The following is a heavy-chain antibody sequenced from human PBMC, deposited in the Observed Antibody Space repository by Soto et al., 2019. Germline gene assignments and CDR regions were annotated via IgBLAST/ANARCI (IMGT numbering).Heavy chain of an antibody. Sequence: QVTLKESGPVLVKPTETLTLTCSVSVFSLTNGRMGVSWIRKPPGKALEWLAHFFSDAERSYSTSMQSRLNMYKDSAGSQVVLTMTNMAPADTSTYFCARMDGDYNYYGLDVWGHGIAVTVSS. J-gene: IGHJ6*02. V-gene: IGHV2-26*01. CDR1: VFSLTNGRMG. CDR2: FFSDAER. CDR3: ARMDGDYNYYGLDV. D-gene: IGHD4-17*01.